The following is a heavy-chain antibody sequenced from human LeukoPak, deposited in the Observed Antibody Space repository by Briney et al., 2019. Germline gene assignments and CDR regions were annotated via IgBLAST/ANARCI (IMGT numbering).Heavy chain of an antibody. CDR2: VNPSGGST. CDR3: ARDSTLAWGDCWFDP. V-gene: IGHV1-46*01. Sequence: ASVKVSCKASGYTFTSYYMHWVRQAPGQGLEWMGIVNPSGGSTSYAQKFQGRVTMTKDTSTSTVYMELSSLRSEDTALYYCARDSTLAWGDCWFDPWGQGTLVTVSS. J-gene: IGHJ5*02. CDR1: GYTFTSYY. D-gene: IGHD3/OR15-3a*01.